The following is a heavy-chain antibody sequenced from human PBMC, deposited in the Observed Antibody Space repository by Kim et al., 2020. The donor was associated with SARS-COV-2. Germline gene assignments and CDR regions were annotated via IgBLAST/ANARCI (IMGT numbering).Heavy chain of an antibody. J-gene: IGHJ5*02. CDR1: GFTFSSYA. D-gene: IGHD6-19*01. CDR3: AKALGEQWLDPNGNWFDP. V-gene: IGHV3-23*01. CDR2: ISGSGGST. Sequence: GGSLRLSCAASGFTFSSYAMSWVRQAPGKGLEWVSAISGSGGSTYYADSVKGRFTISRDNSKNTLYLQMNSLRAEDTAVYYCAKALGEQWLDPNGNWFDPWGQGTLVTVSS.